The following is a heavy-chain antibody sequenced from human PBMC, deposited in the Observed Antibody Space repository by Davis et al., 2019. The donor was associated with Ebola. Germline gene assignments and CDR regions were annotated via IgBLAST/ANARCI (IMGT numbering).Heavy chain of an antibody. V-gene: IGHV4-34*01. CDR1: GGSISSYY. J-gene: IGHJ3*02. CDR2: INHSGST. D-gene: IGHD4-17*01. Sequence: MPSETLSLTCTVSGGSISSYYWSWIRQPPGKGLEWIGEINHSGSTNYNPSLKSRVTISVDTSKNQFSLRLSAVTAADTAVYYCARPYGDYVLDAFDIWGQGTMVTVPS. CDR3: ARPYGDYVLDAFDI.